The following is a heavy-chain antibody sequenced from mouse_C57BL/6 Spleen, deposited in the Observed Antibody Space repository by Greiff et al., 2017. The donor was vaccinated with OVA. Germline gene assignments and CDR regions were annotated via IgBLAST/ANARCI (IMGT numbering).Heavy chain of an antibody. V-gene: IGHV1-69*01. J-gene: IGHJ2*01. CDR2: IDPSDSYT. D-gene: IGHD3-2*02. CDR3: ARGDSSGYPFDY. Sequence: VQLQQPGAELVMPGASVKLSCKASGYTFTSYWMDWVKQRPGQGLEWIGEIDPSDSYTNYNQKFKGKSTLTVDKSSSTAYMQLSSLTSEDSAVYYCARGDSSGYPFDYWGQGTTLTVSS. CDR1: GYTFTSYW.